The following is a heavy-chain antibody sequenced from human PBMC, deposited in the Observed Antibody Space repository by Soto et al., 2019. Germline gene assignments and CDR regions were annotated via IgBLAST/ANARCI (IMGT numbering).Heavy chain of an antibody. V-gene: IGHV3-48*03. CDR3: ARDSRGGTARRPTFYY. CDR2: IGRSGETI. CDR1: GFPFSRFE. J-gene: IGHJ4*02. Sequence: GGCLGLACVGSGFPFSRFEMNGVRKTPGKGLEWLSYIGRSGETIYYADSVKGRFTISRDNAKSSLFLQMNGLRDEDTGIYYCARDSRGGTARRPTFYYWGRGTRVTLSS. D-gene: IGHD6-6*01.